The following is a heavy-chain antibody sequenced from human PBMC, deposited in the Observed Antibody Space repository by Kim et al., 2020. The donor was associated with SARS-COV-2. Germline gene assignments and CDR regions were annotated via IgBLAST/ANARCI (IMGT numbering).Heavy chain of an antibody. Sequence: SETLSLTCTVSGGSISSYYWSWIRQPPGKGLEWIGYIYYSGSTNYNPSLKSRVTISVDTSKNQFSLKLSSVTAADTAVYYCAREGGGGARNWYFDLWGRGTLVTVSS. CDR3: AREGGGGARNWYFDL. D-gene: IGHD3-16*01. J-gene: IGHJ2*01. V-gene: IGHV4-59*01. CDR1: GGSISSYY. CDR2: IYYSGST.